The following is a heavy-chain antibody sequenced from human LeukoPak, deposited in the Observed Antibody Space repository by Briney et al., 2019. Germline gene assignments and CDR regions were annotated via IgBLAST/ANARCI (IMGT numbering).Heavy chain of an antibody. V-gene: IGHV5-10-1*01. CDR2: IDPSDSYT. D-gene: IGHD3-22*01. Sequence: GESLKISCKGSGSRFTSYWISWVRQMPGKGLEWMGRIDPSDSYTNYSPSFQGHVTISADKSISTAYLQWSSLKASDTAMYYCACSRGDYYDSSGYLGDFDYWGQGTLVTVSS. J-gene: IGHJ4*02. CDR1: GSRFTSYW. CDR3: ACSRGDYYDSSGYLGDFDY.